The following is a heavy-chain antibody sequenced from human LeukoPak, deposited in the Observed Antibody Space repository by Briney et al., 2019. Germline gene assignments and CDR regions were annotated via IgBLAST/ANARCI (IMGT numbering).Heavy chain of an antibody. CDR1: GFTFSSYG. CDR2: IWYDGSNK. V-gene: IGHV3-33*01. J-gene: IGHJ4*02. CDR3: ARGPLYYYDSSGSGLDY. D-gene: IGHD3-22*01. Sequence: LSGGSLRLSCAASGFTFSSYGMPWVRQAPGKGLEWVAVIWYDGSNKYYADSVKGRFTISRDNSKNTLYLQMNSLRAEDTAVYYCARGPLYYYDSSGSGLDYWGQGTLVTVSS.